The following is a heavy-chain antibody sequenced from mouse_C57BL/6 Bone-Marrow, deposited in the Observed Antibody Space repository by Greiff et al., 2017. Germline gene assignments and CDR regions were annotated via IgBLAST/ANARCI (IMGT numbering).Heavy chain of an antibody. J-gene: IGHJ3*01. CDR2: IDPEDGGT. CDR1: GFNIKDYY. V-gene: IGHV14-2*01. CDR3: ARGWFAY. Sequence: VQLQQSGAELVKPGASVRLSCTASGFNIKDYYMRWVQQRTEQGLEWIGRIDPEDGGTKSDSKFPGKGTITADTSSNTASLQLNSLTTEDTAVYYCARGWFAYWGKGTLVTVSA.